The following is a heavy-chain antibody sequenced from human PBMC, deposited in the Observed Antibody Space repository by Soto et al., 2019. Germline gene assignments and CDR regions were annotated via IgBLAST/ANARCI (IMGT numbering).Heavy chain of an antibody. V-gene: IGHV3-30-3*01. CDR1: GFTFSSYA. CDR2: ISYDGSNK. D-gene: IGHD3-10*01. CDR3: ARLITMVRGVIIGKRFDP. Sequence: GGSLRLSCAASGFTFSSYAMHWVRQAPGKGLEWVAVISYDGSNKYYADSVKGRFTISRDNSKNTLYLQMNSLRAEDTAVYYCARLITMVRGVIIGKRFDPWGQGTLVTVSS. J-gene: IGHJ5*02.